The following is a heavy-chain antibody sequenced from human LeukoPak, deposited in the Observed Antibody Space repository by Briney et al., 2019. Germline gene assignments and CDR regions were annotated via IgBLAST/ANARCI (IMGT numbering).Heavy chain of an antibody. CDR1: GFTFSSYS. D-gene: IGHD3-10*01. CDR2: ISSSSSYI. J-gene: IGHJ4*02. Sequence: GGSLRLSCAASGFTFSSYSMNWVRQAPGKGLEWVSSISSSSSYIYYADSVKGRFTISEDNAKNSLYLQINSLRAEDTAVYYCARAAHRGFSFDYWGQGTLVTVSS. V-gene: IGHV3-21*01. CDR3: ARAAHRGFSFDY.